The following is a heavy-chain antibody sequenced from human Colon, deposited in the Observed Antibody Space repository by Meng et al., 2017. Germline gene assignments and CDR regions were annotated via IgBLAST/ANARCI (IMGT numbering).Heavy chain of an antibody. J-gene: IGHJ4*02. V-gene: IGHV4-4*02. CDR2: FDLCGNP. Sequence: QLRESAAGLLVTWGVWARTCADYGRTRISYNWGRWVRQPAGNGLGWIGKFDLCGNPCYNPSLESRVIMSLDKSKNQLSLRLTSVAAADTAVYYCARHGGWHFDYWGQGALVTVSS. D-gene: IGHD6-19*01. CDR1: GRTRISYNW. CDR3: ARHGGWHFDY.